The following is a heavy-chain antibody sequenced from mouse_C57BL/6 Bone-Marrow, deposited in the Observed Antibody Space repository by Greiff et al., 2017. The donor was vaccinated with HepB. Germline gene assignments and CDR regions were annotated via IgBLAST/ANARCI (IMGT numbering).Heavy chain of an antibody. V-gene: IGHV1-7*01. CDR2: INPSSGYT. CDR3: ARGITTVVGGFDY. Sequence: QVQLQQSGAELAKPGASVKLSCKASGYTFTSYWMHWVKQRPGQGLEWIGYINPSSGYTKYNQKFKDKATLTADKSSSTAYMQLSSLTYEDSAVYYCARGITTVVGGFDYWGQGTTLTVSS. CDR1: GYTFTSYW. J-gene: IGHJ2*01. D-gene: IGHD1-1*01.